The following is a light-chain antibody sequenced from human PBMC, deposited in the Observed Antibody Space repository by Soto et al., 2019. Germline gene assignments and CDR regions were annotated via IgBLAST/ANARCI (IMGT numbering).Light chain of an antibody. CDR1: QSVDTKY. V-gene: IGKV3-20*01. CDR3: PQFLPSPLT. CDR2: GTS. Sequence: EIVLTQSPDTLALSPGDTATLSCRTSQSVDTKYLAWYQQKPGQAPRLLIYGTSRRATASPDGISGSGSGTDFTLTIGRRELEVFAAYDCPQFLPSPLTLGGGTTVEIK. J-gene: IGKJ4*01.